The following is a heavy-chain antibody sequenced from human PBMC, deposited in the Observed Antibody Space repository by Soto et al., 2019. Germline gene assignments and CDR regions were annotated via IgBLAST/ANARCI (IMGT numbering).Heavy chain of an antibody. D-gene: IGHD3-10*01. Sequence: SETLSLTRTVSGGSISDHYWTWIRQPPGKGLEWIGYIYYSGSTYYNPSLKSRVTISVDTSKNQFSLKLSSVTAADTAVYYCARVARYYGSGSPVRDYWGQGTLVTVSS. J-gene: IGHJ4*02. CDR1: GGSISDHY. CDR2: IYYSGST. V-gene: IGHV4-30-4*08. CDR3: ARVARYYGSGSPVRDY.